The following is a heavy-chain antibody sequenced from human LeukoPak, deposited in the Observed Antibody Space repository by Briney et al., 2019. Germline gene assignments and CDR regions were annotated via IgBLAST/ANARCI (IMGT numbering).Heavy chain of an antibody. CDR2: TGSSGNTR. J-gene: IGHJ3*02. CDR1: GLTLRTHE. Sequence: GGSLRPSCEGSGLTLRTHEMNWLRQAPGKGLEWISFTGSSGNTRYYEESLKGRFTISRDNSKNSLYLQMDSLAAEDTAVYYCVTGSVAEYNFGIYDAFEIWGQGIMVSVSS. V-gene: IGHV3-48*03. D-gene: IGHD1-1*01. CDR3: VTGSVAEYNFGIYDAFEI.